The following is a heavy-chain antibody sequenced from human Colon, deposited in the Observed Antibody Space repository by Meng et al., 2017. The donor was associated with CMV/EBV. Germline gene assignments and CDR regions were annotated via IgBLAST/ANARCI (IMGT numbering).Heavy chain of an antibody. CDR1: GYTYSNYW. Sequence: GESLKISCQGSGYTYSNYWIGWVRQLPGKGLEWMAIIYPDDSETRYSPSFRGQVTISVDKSTTTDYLQWSSLKNSDTAIYYCASPTSDFYYYGMDVWGQGTKVTVSS. V-gene: IGHV5-51*01. CDR3: ASPTSDFYYYGMDV. CDR2: IYPDDSET. J-gene: IGHJ6*02.